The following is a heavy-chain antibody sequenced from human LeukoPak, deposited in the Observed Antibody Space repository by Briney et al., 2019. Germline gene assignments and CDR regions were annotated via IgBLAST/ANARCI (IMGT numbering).Heavy chain of an antibody. CDR2: ISWNSGSI. D-gene: IGHD4-17*01. CDR3: AKVMPYGDEYFQH. CDR1: GFTFSSYW. V-gene: IGHV3-9*01. Sequence: QTGGSLRLSCVASGFTFSSYWMHWVRQAPGKGLEWVSGISWNSGSIGYADSVKGRFTISRDNAKNSLYLQMNSLRAEDTALYYCAKVMPYGDEYFQHWGQGTLVTVSS. J-gene: IGHJ1*01.